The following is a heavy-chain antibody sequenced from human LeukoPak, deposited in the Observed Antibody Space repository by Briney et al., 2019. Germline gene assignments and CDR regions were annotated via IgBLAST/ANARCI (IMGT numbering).Heavy chain of an antibody. J-gene: IGHJ4*02. CDR3: ASYFYSSSWVNY. CDR2: INPNSGGT. V-gene: IGHV1-2*02. D-gene: IGHD6-13*01. CDR1: GYTFTGYY. Sequence: ASVKVSCKASGYTFTGYYMHWVRQAPGQGLEWMGWINPNSGGTIYAQKFQGRVTMTEDTSTDTAYMELSSLRSEDTAVYYCASYFYSSSWVNYWGQGTLVTVSS.